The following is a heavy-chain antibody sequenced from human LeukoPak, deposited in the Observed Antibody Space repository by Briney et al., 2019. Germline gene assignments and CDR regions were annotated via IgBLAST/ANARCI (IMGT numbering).Heavy chain of an antibody. CDR2: VYYTGSI. CDR3: AREQSYYFGSETSTLDV. CDR1: GASISTGGYY. Sequence: SETLSLTCTFSGASISTGGYYWTWIRQPPGEGLEWIGYVYYTGSIDYNPSLKSRLTISLDTSKNQSSLKLDSVTAADTAIYYCAREQSYYFGSETSTLDVWGQGTAVTVSS. D-gene: IGHD3-10*01. V-gene: IGHV4-31*03. J-gene: IGHJ6*02.